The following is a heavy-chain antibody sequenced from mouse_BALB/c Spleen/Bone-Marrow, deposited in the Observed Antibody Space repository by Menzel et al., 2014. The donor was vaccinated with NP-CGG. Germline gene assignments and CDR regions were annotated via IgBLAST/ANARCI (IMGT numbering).Heavy chain of an antibody. CDR2: ISSGGSYT. CDR1: GFTFSNYA. V-gene: IGHV5-9-3*01. Sequence: EVQLQQSGGSLVKPGGSLKLSCAASGFTFSNYAMSWVRQTPEKRLEWVATISSGGSYTYCPDSVKGRITISRDNAKNTLYLQMSSLRSEDTAMYYCARNDGYFDWGQGTLVTVSA. CDR3: ARNDGYFD. D-gene: IGHD2-3*01. J-gene: IGHJ3*01.